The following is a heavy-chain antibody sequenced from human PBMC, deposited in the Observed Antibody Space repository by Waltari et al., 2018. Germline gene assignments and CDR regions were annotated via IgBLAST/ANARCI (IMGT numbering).Heavy chain of an antibody. CDR1: GFTFSSFA. J-gene: IGHJ5*01. V-gene: IGHV3-23*01. CDR2: VRGTGGLK. CDR3: AKPARGVIEDWFDS. D-gene: IGHD3-10*01. Sequence: EVQLLQSGGGLVQPGGSLKLSCVASGFTFSSFAMGWVRQAPGKGLEGVSGVRGTGGLKYYADSVKGRFTISRDNAKNTVYLEISSLRADDTAVYYCAKPARGVIEDWFDSWGQGSLVSVSS.